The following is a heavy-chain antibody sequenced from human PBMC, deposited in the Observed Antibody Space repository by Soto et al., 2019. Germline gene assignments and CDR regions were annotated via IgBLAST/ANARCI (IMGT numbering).Heavy chain of an antibody. D-gene: IGHD6-6*01. CDR1: AFTSSPYG. CDR3: ARDWQLVADY. Sequence: SLRVPYTASAFTSSPYGMHWVRQAPGKGLEWVAVIWHDGNNKYYADSVRGRFTISRDNSENTLYLQINTLRPEDTAVYYCARDWQLVADYWGQGT. J-gene: IGHJ4*02. V-gene: IGHV3-33*01. CDR2: IWHDGNNK.